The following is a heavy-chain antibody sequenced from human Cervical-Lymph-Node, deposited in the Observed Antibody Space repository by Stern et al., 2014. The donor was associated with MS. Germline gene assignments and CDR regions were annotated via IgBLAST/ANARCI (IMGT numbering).Heavy chain of an antibody. Sequence: QVQLVQSGAEVKKPGSSVKVSCKASGGTFSSYAISWVRQAPGQGLEWLGGIIHILGTANYAQKFPGRATITADESTSTAYMELSSLRSEDTAVYYCASTPYGVWAFDIWGQGTMVTVSS. D-gene: IGHD4-17*01. J-gene: IGHJ3*02. V-gene: IGHV1-69*01. CDR1: GGTFSSYA. CDR3: ASTPYGVWAFDI. CDR2: IIHILGTA.